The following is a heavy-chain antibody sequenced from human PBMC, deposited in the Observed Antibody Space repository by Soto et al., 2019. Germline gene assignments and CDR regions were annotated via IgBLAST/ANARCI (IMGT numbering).Heavy chain of an antibody. CDR3: ARVVVAAGGMDV. V-gene: IGHV1-8*01. Sequence: ASVKVSCKASGYTFTSYDINWVRQATGQGLEWMGWMNPNSGNTGYAQKFQGRVTMARNTSISTAYMELSSLRSEDTAVYYCARVVVAAGGMDVWGQGTTVTVSS. D-gene: IGHD2-15*01. J-gene: IGHJ6*02. CDR2: MNPNSGNT. CDR1: GYTFTSYD.